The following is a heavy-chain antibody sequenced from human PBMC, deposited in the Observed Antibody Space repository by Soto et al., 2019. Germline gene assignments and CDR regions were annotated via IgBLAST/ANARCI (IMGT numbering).Heavy chain of an antibody. Sequence: QVQLVQSGAEVKKPGSSVKVSCKASGGTFSSYAISCVRQAPGQGLKWMGGIIPIFGTANYAQKFQGRVTITADESTSAAYMELSSLTSEDTAVYYCARDQGYNWNDVGFDYWGQGTLVTVSS. CDR3: ARDQGYNWNDVGFDY. CDR1: GGTFSSYA. D-gene: IGHD1-20*01. CDR2: IIPIFGTA. J-gene: IGHJ4*02. V-gene: IGHV1-69*01.